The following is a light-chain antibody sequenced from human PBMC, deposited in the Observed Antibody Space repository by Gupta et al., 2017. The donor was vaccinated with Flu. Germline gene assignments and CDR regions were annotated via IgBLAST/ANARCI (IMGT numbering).Light chain of an antibody. CDR2: DAS. Sequence: VLTLSPATLSLSPGARASLSCRASQSVSSSLAWYQQKPGQAPRLLIYDASNRATGIPARFSGSGSGTDFTLTISSLEPEDFAVYYCQQRSHWPTFGQGTKLEIK. V-gene: IGKV3-11*01. CDR3: QQRSHWPT. J-gene: IGKJ2*01. CDR1: QSVSSS.